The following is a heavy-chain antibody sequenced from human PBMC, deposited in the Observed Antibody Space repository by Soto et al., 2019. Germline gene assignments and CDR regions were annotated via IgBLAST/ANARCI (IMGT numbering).Heavy chain of an antibody. Sequence: ASVKVSCKASGYTFTSYGISWARQAPGQGLEWVGWISANNGNAHYARKLQGRVTLTTDTSTTTAYMELRSLRPDDTATYYCARKPMGAPVDDWGQGTLVTVSS. CDR3: ARKPMGAPVDD. CDR1: GYTFTSYG. V-gene: IGHV1-18*01. J-gene: IGHJ4*02. D-gene: IGHD3-10*01. CDR2: ISANNGNA.